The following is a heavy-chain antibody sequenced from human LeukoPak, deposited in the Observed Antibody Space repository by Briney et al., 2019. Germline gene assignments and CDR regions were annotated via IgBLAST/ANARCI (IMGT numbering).Heavy chain of an antibody. CDR1: GFTFSSYA. CDR3: AKLTSASRAYGVDV. D-gene: IGHD4/OR15-4a*01. CDR2: ISGSGGSK. V-gene: IGHV3-23*01. Sequence: GGSLRLSCAASGFTFSSYAMNWVRQAPGKGLEWVSTISGSGGSKHYADSVEGRFTISRDNSKNTVYLQMNSLRAEDTAIYYCAKLTSASRAYGVDVWGQGTTVTVSS. J-gene: IGHJ6*02.